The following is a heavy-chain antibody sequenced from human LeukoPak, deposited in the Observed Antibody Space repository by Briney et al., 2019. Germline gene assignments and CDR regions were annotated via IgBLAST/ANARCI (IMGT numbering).Heavy chain of an antibody. V-gene: IGHV3-7*01. CDR1: GFIFNSHW. CDR3: ARVRTEWYIDL. D-gene: IGHD2-8*02. J-gene: IGHJ2*01. CDR2: IRQDGDEK. Sequence: GGSLRLSCAGSGFIFNSHWMTWVRQAPGMGLEGVGHIRQDGDEKFYADSVRGRFTISRDNAKNSLYLHLNSLRAEDTAIYCARVRTEWYIDLWGRGTLVTVSP.